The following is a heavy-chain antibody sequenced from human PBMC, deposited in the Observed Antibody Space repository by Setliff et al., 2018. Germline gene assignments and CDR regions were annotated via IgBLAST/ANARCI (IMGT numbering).Heavy chain of an antibody. J-gene: IGHJ3*02. V-gene: IGHV4-4*07. D-gene: IGHD1-26*01. CDR2: IYIGGSA. CDR1: GGSISSYY. Sequence: SETLSLTCTVSGGSISSYYWSWIRQPAGKGLEWIGHIYIGGSANYNPSLKSRVTMSIDTSRNQFSLKLNSVTAADTAVYYCARKGISALSGAFDMWSQGTMVTVSS. CDR3: ARKGISALSGAFDM.